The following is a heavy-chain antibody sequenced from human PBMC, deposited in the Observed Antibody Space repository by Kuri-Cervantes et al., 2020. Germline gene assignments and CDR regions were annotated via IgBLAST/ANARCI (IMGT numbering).Heavy chain of an antibody. Sequence: SETLSLTCTVSGGSISSSSYYWGWIRQPPGKGLEWIGSIYYSGSTYYNPSLKSRVTMSIDTSKNQFSLKLSSVTAADTAVYYCARHSSGWPYVRAFDIWGQGTMVTVSS. CDR3: ARHSSGWPYVRAFDI. CDR1: GGSISSSSYY. V-gene: IGHV4-39*07. CDR2: IYYSGST. J-gene: IGHJ3*02. D-gene: IGHD6-19*01.